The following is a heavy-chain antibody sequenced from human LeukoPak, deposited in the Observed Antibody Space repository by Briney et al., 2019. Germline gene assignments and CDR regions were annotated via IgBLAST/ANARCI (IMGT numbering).Heavy chain of an antibody. V-gene: IGHV3-21*01. J-gene: IGHJ5*02. Sequence: GGSLRLSCAASGFTFSSYSMNWVRQAPGKGLEWVSSISSSSSYIYYADSVKGRFTISRDNAKNSLYLQMNSLRAEDTAVYYCARDFQGSNWFDPWGQGTLVTVPS. CDR2: ISSSSSYI. D-gene: IGHD3-10*01. CDR1: GFTFSSYS. CDR3: ARDFQGSNWFDP.